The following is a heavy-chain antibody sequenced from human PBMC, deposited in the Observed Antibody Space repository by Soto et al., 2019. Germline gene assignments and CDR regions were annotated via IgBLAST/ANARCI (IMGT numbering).Heavy chain of an antibody. CDR2: IYYSGDT. D-gene: IGHD2-21*02. V-gene: IGHV4-59*04. CDR3: AREGALLFGGNSHYYTSMDV. J-gene: IGHJ6*02. CDR1: GGSISSYY. Sequence: SETLSLTCTVSGGSISSYYWSWIRQPPGKGLEWIGYIYYSGDTSYNPSLKSRVTISIDTSKNQFSLKLSSVTAADTAFYYCAREGALLFGGNSHYYTSMDVCGPATTVTVSS.